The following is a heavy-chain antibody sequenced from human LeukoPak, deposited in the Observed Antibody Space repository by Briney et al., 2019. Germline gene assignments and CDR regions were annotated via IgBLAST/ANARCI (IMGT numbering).Heavy chain of an antibody. CDR2: IMHDGSAA. D-gene: IGHD2-21*01. Sequence: GGSLRLSCAPSGFPLSSYWVTCVRHTPEKGREWVGNIMHDGSAAYYAESVSGQLNVSRDNAKNSLYLQMNRLRAEDTAVYYCVKGGWVHILDHWGQGALVTVSP. J-gene: IGHJ4*02. CDR1: GFPLSSYW. V-gene: IGHV3-7*01. CDR3: VKGGWVHILDH.